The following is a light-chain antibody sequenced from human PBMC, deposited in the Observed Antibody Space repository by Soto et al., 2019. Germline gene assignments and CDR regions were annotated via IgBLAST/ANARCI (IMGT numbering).Light chain of an antibody. J-gene: IGKJ4*01. CDR2: GAS. V-gene: IGKV3-20*01. CDR1: QSVSSSY. CDR3: QQYASFPPLT. Sequence: EIVLTQSPGTLSLSPGERATLSCRASQSVSSSYLAWYQQKPGQAPRLLIYGASSRATVIPDRFSGSGSGTDVTLTISRMEPEDFAVYYCQQYASFPPLTFGGGTKVEIK.